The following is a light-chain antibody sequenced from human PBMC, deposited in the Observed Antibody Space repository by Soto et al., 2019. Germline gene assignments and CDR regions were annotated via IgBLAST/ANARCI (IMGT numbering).Light chain of an antibody. CDR2: DTS. Sequence: EIVLTQSPATLSLSPGERATLSCRASQSVNSYLAWYQQKCGQAPRLLIYDTSNRATGIPDRFSGSGSGTDFTLTISSLEPEDFAVYYCQQRSNWPTFGQGTKVEIK. CDR3: QQRSNWPT. J-gene: IGKJ1*01. V-gene: IGKV3-11*01. CDR1: QSVNSY.